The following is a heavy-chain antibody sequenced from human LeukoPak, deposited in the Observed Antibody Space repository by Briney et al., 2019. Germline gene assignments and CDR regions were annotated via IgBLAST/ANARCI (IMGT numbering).Heavy chain of an antibody. CDR2: MNPNSGNT. V-gene: IGHV1-8*01. CDR3: ARGRKDERPYYYDV. CDR1: GYTFITYD. D-gene: IGHD3-10*01. Sequence: GASVKVSCKASGYTFITYDINWVRQATGQGLEWMGWMNPNSGNTGYAQKFQGRVTMTRNTPISTAYMELSSLRSEDTAVYYCARGRKDERPYYYDVWGKGTTVTISS. J-gene: IGHJ6*04.